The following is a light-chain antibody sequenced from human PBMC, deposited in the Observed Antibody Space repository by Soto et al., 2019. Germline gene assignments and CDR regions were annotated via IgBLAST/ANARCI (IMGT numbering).Light chain of an antibody. CDR3: NSYAGSDNFVV. V-gene: IGLV2-8*01. Sequence: QSVLNQPPSASGSPGQAVTISCAGTSSDVGGYNYVSWYQQHPGKAPKLIVYEVTKRPSGVPDRFSGSKSGNTASLTVSGLQAEDEADYYCNSYAGSDNFVVFGGGTKVTVL. J-gene: IGLJ2*01. CDR1: SSDVGGYNY. CDR2: EVT.